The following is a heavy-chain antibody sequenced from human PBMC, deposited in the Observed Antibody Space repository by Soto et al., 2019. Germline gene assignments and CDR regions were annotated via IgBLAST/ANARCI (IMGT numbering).Heavy chain of an antibody. CDR1: GYTFTSYG. D-gene: IGHD3-22*01. CDR3: ARDTHYYDSSGYYRDSKRRYYFDY. V-gene: IGHV1-18*01. CDR2: ISAYNGNT. J-gene: IGHJ4*02. Sequence: ASVKVSCKASGYTFTSYGISWVRQAPGQGLEWMGWISAYNGNTNYAQKLQGRVTMTTDTSTSTAYMELRSLRSDDTAVYYCARDTHYYDSSGYYRDSKRRYYFDYWGQGTLVTVSS.